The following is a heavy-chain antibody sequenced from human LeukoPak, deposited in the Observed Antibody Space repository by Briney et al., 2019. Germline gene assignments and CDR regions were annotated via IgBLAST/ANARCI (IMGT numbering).Heavy chain of an antibody. D-gene: IGHD3-9*01. V-gene: IGHV3-30*02. CDR2: IRYDGSNK. CDR1: GFTFSSYG. Sequence: GGSLRLSCAASGFTFSSYGRHWVRQAPGKGLEWVAFIRYDGSNKYYADSVKGRFTISRDNSKNTLYLQMNSLRAEDTAVYYCAKDMDYDILTGYSALDYWGQGTLVTVSS. CDR3: AKDMDYDILTGYSALDY. J-gene: IGHJ4*02.